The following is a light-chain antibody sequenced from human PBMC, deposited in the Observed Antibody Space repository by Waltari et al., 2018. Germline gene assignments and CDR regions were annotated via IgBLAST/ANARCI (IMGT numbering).Light chain of an antibody. J-gene: IGLJ3*02. Sequence: QSALTQPASVSGSPGQSLTISCAGTTSHLGTYNFVAWYQQLPGKVPKLIFYDVNKRPSGVSNRFSGSKSGNTASLTISGLLAEDEADYYCASYTTSYTWVFGGGTRLAVL. CDR3: ASYTTSYTWV. CDR2: DVN. CDR1: TSHLGTYNF. V-gene: IGLV2-14*03.